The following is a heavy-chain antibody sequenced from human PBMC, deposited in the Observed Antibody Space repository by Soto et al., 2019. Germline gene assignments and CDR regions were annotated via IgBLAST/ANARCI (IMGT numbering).Heavy chain of an antibody. CDR3: ARGLHYGTYYYCYGMDV. CDR2: IIPILGIA. J-gene: IGHJ6*02. CDR1: GGTFSSYT. V-gene: IGHV1-69*02. D-gene: IGHD3-10*01. Sequence: QVQLVQSGAEVKKPGSSVKVSCKASGGTFSSYTISWVRQAPGQGLEWMGRIIPILGIANYAQKFHGRVTITADKSTSTAYMELSSLRSEDTAVYYCARGLHYGTYYYCYGMDVWCQGTTVTVSS.